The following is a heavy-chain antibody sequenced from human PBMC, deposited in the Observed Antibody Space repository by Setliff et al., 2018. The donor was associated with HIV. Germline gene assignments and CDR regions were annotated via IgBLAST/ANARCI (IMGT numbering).Heavy chain of an antibody. CDR2: ISPSNGNT. V-gene: IGHV1-18*01. D-gene: IGHD6-25*01. J-gene: IGHJ6*03. Sequence: ASVKVSCKTSGYTFSDYGMSWVRQAPGQGLTWMAWISPSNGNTEYAEEFQGRVLVTTDTSTSTVYMELTSLTSDDTAVYYCARWVDDNSEGSYYYYMDVWGKGTTVAVSS. CDR1: GYTFSDYG. CDR3: ARWVDDNSEGSYYYYMDV.